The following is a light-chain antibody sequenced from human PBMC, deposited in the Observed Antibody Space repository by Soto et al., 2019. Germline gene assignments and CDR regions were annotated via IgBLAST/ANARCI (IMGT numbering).Light chain of an antibody. CDR3: SPYTTTNTVL. CDR1: SSDVGAHKY. J-gene: IGLJ2*01. V-gene: IGLV2-14*01. CDR2: EVS. Sequence: QSVLTQPASVSGSPGQSITISCTGSSSDVGAHKYVSWYQQHPGKAPKLIIYEVSDRPSGVSPRFSGSKSGNTASLTISGLQAEDEADYYCSPYTTTNTVLFGGGTKVTVL.